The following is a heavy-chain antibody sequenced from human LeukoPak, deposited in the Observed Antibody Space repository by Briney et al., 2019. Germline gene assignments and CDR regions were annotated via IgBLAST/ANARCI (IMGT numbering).Heavy chain of an antibody. Sequence: PGGSLRLSCVASGFTFSSYALHWLRQAPGKGLEWVAVISADGTQKYYADSVKGRFTVSRDNSKNTLYLQMNSLRSEDTAVYYCARDGLNYYDSSGYQFDYWGQGTLVTVSS. CDR2: ISADGTQK. CDR3: ARDGLNYYDSSGYQFDY. V-gene: IGHV3-30-3*01. J-gene: IGHJ4*02. D-gene: IGHD3-22*01. CDR1: GFTFSSYA.